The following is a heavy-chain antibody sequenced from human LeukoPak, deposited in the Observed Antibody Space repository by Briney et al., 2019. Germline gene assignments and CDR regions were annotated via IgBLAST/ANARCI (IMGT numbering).Heavy chain of an antibody. CDR3: ARSIAAAGKVIVY. CDR2: INHSGST. Sequence: SETLSLTCAVYGGSFSGYYGSWIRQPPGKGLEWIGEINHSGSTNYNPSLKSRVTISVDTSKNQFSLKLSSVTAADTAVYYCARSIAAAGKVIVYWGQGTLVTVSS. V-gene: IGHV4-34*01. D-gene: IGHD6-13*01. CDR1: GGSFSGYY. J-gene: IGHJ4*02.